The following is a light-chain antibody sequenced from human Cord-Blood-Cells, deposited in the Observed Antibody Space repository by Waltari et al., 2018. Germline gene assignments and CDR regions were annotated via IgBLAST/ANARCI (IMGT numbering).Light chain of an antibody. CDR3: QQYYSTPYT. Sequence: DIVMTQSPDSLAVSLGERATINCKSSQSVLYSSNNKNYLAWYQQKPGQPPKLLIYWASTRESGVPDRFSGSGSGTDFTLTLSSLQAADVAVYYCQQYYSTPYTFGQGTKLEIK. V-gene: IGKV4-1*01. CDR2: WAS. J-gene: IGKJ2*01. CDR1: QSVLYSSNNKNY.